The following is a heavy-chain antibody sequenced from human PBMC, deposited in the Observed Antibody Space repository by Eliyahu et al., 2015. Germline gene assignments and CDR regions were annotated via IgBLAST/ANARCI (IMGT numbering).Heavy chain of an antibody. V-gene: IGHV3-30*01. CDR2: ISYDGSNK. J-gene: IGHJ6*02. Sequence: QVQLVESGGGXVQPGRSLXLSXXASGSXFRSXAMHGVRQAPGQGLEXVAVISYDGSNKYYADSVKGRFTISRDNSKNTLYLQMNSLRAEDTAVYYCARESRGQLLLGMDVWGQGTTVTVSS. CDR1: GSXFRSXA. CDR3: ARESRGQLLLGMDV. D-gene: IGHD2-2*01.